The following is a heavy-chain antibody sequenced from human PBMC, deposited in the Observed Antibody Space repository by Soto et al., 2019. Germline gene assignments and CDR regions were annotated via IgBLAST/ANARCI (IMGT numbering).Heavy chain of an antibody. J-gene: IGHJ4*02. D-gene: IGHD1-26*01. CDR1: GFTFSNYA. CDR2: IRASGVTT. V-gene: IGHV3-23*01. Sequence: DVQLLDSGGGLVQPGRSLRLSCAASGFTFSNYAMSWVRQAPGKGLEWVSTIRASGVTTFYADSARGRFTISRVNSKNTLSLQMNSLTADDTAIYYCAKGAIGRLDYWGQGTLVTVSS. CDR3: AKGAIGRLDY.